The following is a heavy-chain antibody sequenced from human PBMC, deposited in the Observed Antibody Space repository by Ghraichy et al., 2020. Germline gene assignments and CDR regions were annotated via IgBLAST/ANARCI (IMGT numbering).Heavy chain of an antibody. J-gene: IGHJ4*02. CDR1: GFTFNNYL. CDR3: ARGGYSLAY. D-gene: IGHD1-26*01. V-gene: IGHV3-7*01. Sequence: GGSLRLSCAVSGFTFNNYLMSWVRQAPGKGLEWVANIKQDGTEKNYVDSVKGRFTISRDNAENSLYLQMNSLRGEDTAVYYCARGGYSLAYWGQGTLVTVSS. CDR2: IKQDGTEK.